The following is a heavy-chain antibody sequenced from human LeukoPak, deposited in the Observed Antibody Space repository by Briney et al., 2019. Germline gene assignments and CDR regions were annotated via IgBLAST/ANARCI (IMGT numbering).Heavy chain of an antibody. J-gene: IGHJ4*02. CDR1: GGSISSGDYY. CDR3: ARAIAVAGTWVDY. CDR2: IYYSGGT. V-gene: IGHV4-30-4*08. D-gene: IGHD6-19*01. Sequence: SETLSLTCTVSGGSISSGDYYWSWIRQPPGKGLEWIGYIYYSGGTYYNPSLKSRVTISVDTSKNQFSLKLSSVTAADTAVYYCARAIAVAGTWVDYWGQGTLVTVSS.